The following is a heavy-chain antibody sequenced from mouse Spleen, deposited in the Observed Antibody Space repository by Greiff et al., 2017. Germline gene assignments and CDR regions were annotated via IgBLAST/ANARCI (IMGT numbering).Heavy chain of an antibody. V-gene: IGHV5-9*02. CDR1: GFAFSSYD. J-gene: IGHJ2*01. D-gene: IGHD2-1*01. Sequence: EVKVEESGGGLVKPGGSLKLSCAASGFAFSSYDMSWVRQTPEKRLEWVATISSGGSYTYYPDSVKGRFTISRDNARNTLYLQMSSLRSEDTALYYCARHDGNYEGDYWGQGTTLTVSS. CDR3: ARHDGNYEGDY. CDR2: ISSGGSYT.